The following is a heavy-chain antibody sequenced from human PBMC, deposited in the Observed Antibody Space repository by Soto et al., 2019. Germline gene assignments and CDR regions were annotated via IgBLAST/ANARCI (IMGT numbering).Heavy chain of an antibody. V-gene: IGHV1-18*01. CDR2: ISAYSGNT. D-gene: IGHD2-21*02. Sequence: QVQLVQSGAEVKKPGASVKVSCKTSGYTFTSYGISWVRQAPGQGLEWMGWISAYSGNTNYAQKLQGRVTMTTDTSTSTAYMELRSLTSDDTAVYYCARDLFSSDLTPFDYWGQGTLVTVSS. CDR3: ARDLFSSDLTPFDY. CDR1: GYTFTSYG. J-gene: IGHJ4*02.